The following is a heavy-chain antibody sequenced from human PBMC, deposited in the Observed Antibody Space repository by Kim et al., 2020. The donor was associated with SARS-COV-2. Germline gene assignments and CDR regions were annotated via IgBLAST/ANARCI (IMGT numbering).Heavy chain of an antibody. D-gene: IGHD3-22*01. Sequence: SETLSLTCAVYGGSFSGYYWSWIRQPPGQGLEWIWEINHSGSTNYNPSLKSLFTISVYTSHNQFSLKLSSVTAADTSVYYCARTMIHYAYYVGLDVWGQG. V-gene: IGHV4-34*01. CDR3: ARTMIHYAYYVGLDV. CDR2: INHSGST. CDR1: GGSFSGYY. J-gene: IGHJ6*02.